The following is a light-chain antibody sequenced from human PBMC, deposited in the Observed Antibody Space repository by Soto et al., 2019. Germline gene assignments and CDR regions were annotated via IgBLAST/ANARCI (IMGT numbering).Light chain of an antibody. V-gene: IGKV1-5*03. J-gene: IGKJ1*01. CDR3: QQYNSYST. CDR1: QTISSS. CDR2: KAS. Sequence: DIQLTQSPSTLSASVGDRVIITCRASQTISSSLAWYQQKPGKAPKLLIYKASSLDRGVPSRFSCSGSGAEFSLTISSLPPDDFATYDCQQYNSYSTFGQGTKVEIK.